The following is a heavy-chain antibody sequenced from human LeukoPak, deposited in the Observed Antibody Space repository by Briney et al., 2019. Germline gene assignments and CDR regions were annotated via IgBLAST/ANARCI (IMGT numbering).Heavy chain of an antibody. J-gene: IGHJ4*02. V-gene: IGHV4-34*01. CDR1: GGSFSGYY. Sequence: SSETLSLTCAVYGGSFSGYYWSWIRQPPGKGLEWIGEINHSGSTNYNPSLKSRVTISVDTSKNQFSLKLSSVTAADTAVYYCAREKIAAAGPRGYFDYWGQGTPATVSS. CDR2: INHSGST. D-gene: IGHD6-13*01. CDR3: AREKIAAAGPRGYFDY.